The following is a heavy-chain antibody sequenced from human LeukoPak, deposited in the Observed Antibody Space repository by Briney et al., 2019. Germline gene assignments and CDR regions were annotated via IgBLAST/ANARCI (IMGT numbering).Heavy chain of an antibody. CDR2: IRYDGSNK. V-gene: IGHV3-30*02. D-gene: IGHD6-13*01. CDR1: AFTFRSYG. CDR3: ARALSSSWYAFRSNWFDP. Sequence: GGSLRLSCATSAFTFRSYGMHWVRQAPDKGLEWVAFIRYDGSNKYYADSVKGRFTISRDYSKNTLYLQINSLRAEDTAVYYCARALSSSWYAFRSNWFDPWGQGTLVSVSS. J-gene: IGHJ5*02.